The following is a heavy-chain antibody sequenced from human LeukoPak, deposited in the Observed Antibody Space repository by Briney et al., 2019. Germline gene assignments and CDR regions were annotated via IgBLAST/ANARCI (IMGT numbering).Heavy chain of an antibody. CDR2: IIPIFGTA. Sequence: SVKVSCTVSGGTFSSYAISWVRQAPGQGLEWMGGIIPIFGTANYAQKFQGRVTITADESTSTAYMELSSLRSEDTAVYYCARGLGIPDAFDIWGQGTMVTVSS. CDR3: ARGLGIPDAFDI. V-gene: IGHV1-69*13. D-gene: IGHD7-27*01. J-gene: IGHJ3*02. CDR1: GGTFSSYA.